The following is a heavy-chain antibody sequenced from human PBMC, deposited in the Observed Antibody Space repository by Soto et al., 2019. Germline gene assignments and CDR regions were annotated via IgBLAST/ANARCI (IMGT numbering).Heavy chain of an antibody. CDR3: TTWLTAHFDY. J-gene: IGHJ4*02. D-gene: IGHD2-21*02. CDR1: GFTFSSYT. CDR2: SSDRRTGNT. V-gene: IGHV3-23*01. Sequence: GGALSLSCAASGFTFSSYTLNWVRRAPGKGLEWVATSSDRRTGNTHYSDSVRGRFTLSRDYSRNILFLQMDSLRADDTALYYCTTWLTAHFDYWGRGTQVTVSS.